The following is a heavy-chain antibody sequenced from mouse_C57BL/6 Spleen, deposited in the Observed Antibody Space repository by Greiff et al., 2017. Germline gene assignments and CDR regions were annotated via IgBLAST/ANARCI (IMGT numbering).Heavy chain of an antibody. CDR3: AREVHYYGSSHFDY. D-gene: IGHD1-1*01. J-gene: IGHJ2*01. V-gene: IGHV1-81*01. CDR1: GYTFTSYG. CDR2: IYPRSGNT. Sequence: VQLQQSGAELARPGASVKLSCTASGYTFTSYGISWVKQRTGQGLEWIGEIYPRSGNTYYNEKFKGKATVTADKSSSTAYMELRSLTSEDSAVYVCAREVHYYGSSHFDYWGQGATLTVSS.